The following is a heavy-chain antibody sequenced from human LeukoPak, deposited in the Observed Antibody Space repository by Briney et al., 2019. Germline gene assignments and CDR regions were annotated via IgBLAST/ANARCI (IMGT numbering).Heavy chain of an antibody. CDR3: AKSNYYDSSGPTIDY. J-gene: IGHJ4*02. CDR1: GFTFSSYA. V-gene: IGHV3-23*01. D-gene: IGHD3-22*01. CDR2: ISGSGGST. Sequence: PGGSLRLSCAAPGFTFSSYAMSWVRQAPGKGLEWVSAISGSGGSTYYADSVKGRFTISRDNSKNTLYLQMNSLRAEDTAVYYCAKSNYYDSSGPTIDYWGQGTLVTVSS.